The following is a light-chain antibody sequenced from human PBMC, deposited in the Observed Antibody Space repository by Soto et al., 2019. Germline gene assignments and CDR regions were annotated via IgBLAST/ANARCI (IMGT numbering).Light chain of an antibody. CDR3: QQSYSSPRT. Sequence: DIQVTQSPSSLSASVGDRVTITCRASQSISTYLNWYQQRPGKAPKLLIYAASNLQSGVPSRFGGSGAGTDFTLPISSLQAEDFATYYCQQSYSSPRTFGQGTKVEIK. CDR1: QSISTY. J-gene: IGKJ1*01. CDR2: AAS. V-gene: IGKV1-39*01.